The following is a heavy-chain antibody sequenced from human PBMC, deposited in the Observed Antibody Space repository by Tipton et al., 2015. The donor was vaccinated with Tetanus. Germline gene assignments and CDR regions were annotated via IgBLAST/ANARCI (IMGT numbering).Heavy chain of an antibody. J-gene: IGHJ4*02. Sequence: QVQLVQSGPEVKKPGASVKVSCKASGYTFTSYAMHWVRQAPGQRLEWMGWINAGNGNTKYSQKLQGRVTITRDTSASTAYMELSSLRSEDTAVYYCARVGATTGTFDYWGQGTLVTVSS. V-gene: IGHV1-3*01. D-gene: IGHD1-26*01. CDR2: INAGNGNT. CDR3: ARVGATTGTFDY. CDR1: GYTFTSYA.